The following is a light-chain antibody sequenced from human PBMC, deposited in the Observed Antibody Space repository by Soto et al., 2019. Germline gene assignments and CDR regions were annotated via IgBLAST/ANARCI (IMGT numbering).Light chain of an antibody. CDR1: QSTNNN. J-gene: IGKJ5*01. CDR3: QQSYTSIT. Sequence: IQMTQSPSSLSASVGDRVTITFRTSQSTNNNLNWYQQKPGEAPKLLIYAASSLQSGVPSRFSGSGSGTDFALTISSLQPEDFATYFCQQSYTSITFGLGTRLEIK. CDR2: AAS. V-gene: IGKV1-39*01.